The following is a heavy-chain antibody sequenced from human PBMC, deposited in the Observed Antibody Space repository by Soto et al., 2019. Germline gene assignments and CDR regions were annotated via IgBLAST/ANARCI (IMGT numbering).Heavy chain of an antibody. CDR3: ARDKGPVVPAAQFDP. V-gene: IGHV1-18*01. D-gene: IGHD2-2*01. CDR2: ISAYNGNT. CDR1: GYTFTSYG. J-gene: IGHJ5*02. Sequence: ASVKVSCKASGYTFTSYGISWVRQAPGQGLEWMGWISAYNGNTNYAQKLQGRVTMTTDTSTSTAYMELRSLRSDDTAVYYCARDKGPVVPAAQFDPWGQGTLVTVSS.